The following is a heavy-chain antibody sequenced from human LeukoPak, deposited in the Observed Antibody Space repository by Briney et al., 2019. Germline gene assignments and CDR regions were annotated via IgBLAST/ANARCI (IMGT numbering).Heavy chain of an antibody. J-gene: IGHJ6*03. Sequence: SETLSLTCTVSGGSITSGSYYWSWIRQPAGKGLEWIGRIYISGNTNYNPSLKSRVTISVDTSKNQFSLKLSSATAADTAVYYCARDRPDPRYYYYMDVWGKGTTVTISS. CDR2: IYISGNT. CDR3: ARDRPDPRYYYYMDV. CDR1: GGSITSGSYY. V-gene: IGHV4-61*02.